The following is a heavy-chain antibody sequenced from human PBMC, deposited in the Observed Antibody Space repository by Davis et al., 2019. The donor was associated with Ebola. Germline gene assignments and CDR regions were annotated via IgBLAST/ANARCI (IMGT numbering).Heavy chain of an antibody. CDR3: ARDGIQWLVRGWFDP. J-gene: IGHJ5*02. D-gene: IGHD6-19*01. CDR2: INPSGGST. Sequence: ASVKVSCKASGYTFTSYYMHWVRQAPGQGLEWMGIINPSGGSTSYAQKFQGRVTMTRDASTSTVYMELSSLRSEDTAVYYCARDGIQWLVRGWFDPWGQGTLVTVSS. V-gene: IGHV1-46*01. CDR1: GYTFTSYY.